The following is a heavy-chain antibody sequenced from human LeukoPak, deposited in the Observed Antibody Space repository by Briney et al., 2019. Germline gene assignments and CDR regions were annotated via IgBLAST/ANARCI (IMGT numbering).Heavy chain of an antibody. Sequence: ASVKVSCKASGYTFTGYYMHWVRQAPGQGLEWMGWINPNSGGTNYAQKFQGRVTMTRDTSISTAYMELSRLRSDDTAVYYCARVFNWNFDWFDPWGQGTLVTVSS. CDR1: GYTFTGYY. V-gene: IGHV1-2*02. J-gene: IGHJ5*02. CDR3: ARVFNWNFDWFDP. CDR2: INPNSGGT. D-gene: IGHD1-7*01.